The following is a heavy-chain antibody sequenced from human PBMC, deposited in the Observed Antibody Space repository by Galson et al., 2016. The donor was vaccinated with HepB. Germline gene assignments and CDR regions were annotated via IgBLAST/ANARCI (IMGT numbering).Heavy chain of an antibody. J-gene: IGHJ4*02. V-gene: IGHV3-23*01. CDR3: ARAFRYGTGWYGRNDC. Sequence: SLRLSCAASGFTLNSFAMSWVRQAPGKGLEWVSAINGGRAHYADSVQGRFTISRDTSKNTLYLEMNSLRAEDTAIYYFARAFRYGTGWYGRNDCWGQGTLVTVSS. CDR2: INGGRA. CDR1: GFTLNSFA. D-gene: IGHD6-19*01.